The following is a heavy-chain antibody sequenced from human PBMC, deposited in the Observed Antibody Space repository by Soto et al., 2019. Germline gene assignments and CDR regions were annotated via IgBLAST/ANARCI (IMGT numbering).Heavy chain of an antibody. CDR1: GGTFSSYA. D-gene: IGHD3-22*01. J-gene: IGHJ4*02. Sequence: ASVKVSCKASGGTFSSYAISWVRQAPGQGLEWMGGIIPIFGTANYAQKFQGRVTITADESTSTAYMELSSLRSEDTAVYYCARGGTYYYDSSGHTIDYWGQGTLVTVSS. CDR2: IIPIFGTA. V-gene: IGHV1-69*13. CDR3: ARGGTYYYDSSGHTIDY.